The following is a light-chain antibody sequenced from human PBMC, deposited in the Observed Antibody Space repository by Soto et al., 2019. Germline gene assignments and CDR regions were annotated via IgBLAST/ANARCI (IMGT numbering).Light chain of an antibody. V-gene: IGKV3-15*01. CDR3: QQYSNWWT. J-gene: IGKJ1*01. Sequence: EIVMTQSPATLSVSPGERAALSCRASQGISSSLAWYQQKPGQAPRLLIYDASTRATGIPARFSGSGSGTEFTLTISSLQPEDFAVYYCQQYSNWWTFGQGTKVDIK. CDR1: QGISSS. CDR2: DAS.